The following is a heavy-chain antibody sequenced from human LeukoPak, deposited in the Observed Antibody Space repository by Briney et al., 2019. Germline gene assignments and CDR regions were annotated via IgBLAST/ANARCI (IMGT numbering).Heavy chain of an antibody. CDR1: GFTFSSYA. CDR2: ISYDGSNK. D-gene: IGHD5-12*01. Sequence: GGSPRLSCAASGFTFSSYAMHWVRQAPGKGLEWVAVISYDGSNKYYADSVKGRFTISRDNSKNTLYLQMNSLRAEDTAVYYCARGGGYSGYFLDYWGQGTLVTVSS. V-gene: IGHV3-30-3*01. CDR3: ARGGGYSGYFLDY. J-gene: IGHJ4*02.